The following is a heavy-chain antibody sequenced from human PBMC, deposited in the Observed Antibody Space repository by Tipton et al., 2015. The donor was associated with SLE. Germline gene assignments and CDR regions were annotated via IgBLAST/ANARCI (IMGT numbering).Heavy chain of an antibody. CDR1: GGSISSHY. Sequence: TLSLTCTVSGGSISSHYWSWIRQPPGKGLEWIGDISYSETTNYNPPLKSRVTISVDTSKNQFSLKLRSVTAADTAVYYCAGARQGYCSGGTCYVLDYWGQGTLVTVSS. CDR3: AGARQGYCSGGTCYVLDY. V-gene: IGHV4-59*11. J-gene: IGHJ4*02. D-gene: IGHD2-15*01. CDR2: ISYSETT.